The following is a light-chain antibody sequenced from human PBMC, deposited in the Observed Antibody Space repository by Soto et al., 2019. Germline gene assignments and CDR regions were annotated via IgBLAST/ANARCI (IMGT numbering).Light chain of an antibody. J-gene: IGLJ3*02. Sequence: QSALTQPASVSGSPGQSITISCTGTSSDVGGYNYVSWYQQHPGRAPKLIISDVSNQPSGISNRFSGSKSGNTASLAISGLQAEDEADYYCSSYTIGNTWVFGGGTKLTVL. CDR2: DVS. CDR1: SSDVGGYNY. CDR3: SSYTIGNTWV. V-gene: IGLV2-14*03.